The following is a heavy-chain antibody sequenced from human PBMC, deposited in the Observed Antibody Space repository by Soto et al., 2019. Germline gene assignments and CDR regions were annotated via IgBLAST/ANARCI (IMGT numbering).Heavy chain of an antibody. CDR1: GYIFSNYG. Sequence: ASVKVSCKASGYIFSNYGITWVRQAPGQGLEWLGWISAYNHNTDSAQRLQGRVTFTTDTSTSTAYMELRGLTSDDTGVYYCGRGDTIFGVAHGVDVWGQGTTVTVSS. CDR2: ISAYNHNT. CDR3: GRGDTIFGVAHGVDV. V-gene: IGHV1-18*01. J-gene: IGHJ6*02. D-gene: IGHD3-3*01.